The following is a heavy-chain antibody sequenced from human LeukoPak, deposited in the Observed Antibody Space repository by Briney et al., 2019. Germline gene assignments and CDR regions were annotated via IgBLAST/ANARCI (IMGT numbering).Heavy chain of an antibody. V-gene: IGHV3-48*04. CDR1: GFTVSSNY. CDR3: ARFLRALDAFDI. J-gene: IGHJ3*02. Sequence: GGSLRLSCAASGFTVSSNYMSWVRQAPGKGLEWVSYISSSSSTIYYADSVKGRFTISRDNAKNSLYLQMNSLRAEDTAVYYCARFLRALDAFDIWGQGTMVTVSS. CDR2: ISSSSSTI.